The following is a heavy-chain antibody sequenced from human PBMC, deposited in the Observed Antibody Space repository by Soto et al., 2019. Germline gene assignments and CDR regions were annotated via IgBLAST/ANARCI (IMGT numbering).Heavy chain of an antibody. V-gene: IGHV3-21*01. CDR2: ISSSSSYI. CDR3: ARAYGDYVSFDI. Sequence: GGSLRLSCAASRFTFSSYSMNWVRQAPGKGLEWVSSISSSSSYIYYADSVKGRFTISRDTAENSLYLQMNSLRAEDTAVYYCARAYGDYVSFDIWGQGTMVTVSS. J-gene: IGHJ3*02. CDR1: RFTFSSYS. D-gene: IGHD4-17*01.